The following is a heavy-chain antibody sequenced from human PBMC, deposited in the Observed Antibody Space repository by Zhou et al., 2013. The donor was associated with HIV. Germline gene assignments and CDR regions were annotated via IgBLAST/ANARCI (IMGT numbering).Heavy chain of an antibody. Sequence: QVQLVQSGAQVKKPGSSVTVSCRPSGGTFSTYAFSWVRQAPGQGLEWMGWISSYRGHTNYAQKVQGRVTVTTDTSTSTAHMELSSLRSEDAAVYYCARGNLWSYYYYAMDVWGQGTTVTVSS. CDR1: GGTFSTYA. D-gene: IGHD3-10*01. CDR3: ARGNLWSYYYYAMDV. CDR2: ISSYRGHT. V-gene: IGHV1-18*01. J-gene: IGHJ6*02.